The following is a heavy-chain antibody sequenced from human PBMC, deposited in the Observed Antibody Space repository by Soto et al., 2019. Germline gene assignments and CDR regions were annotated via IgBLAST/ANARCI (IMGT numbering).Heavy chain of an antibody. V-gene: IGHV1-18*01. CDR2: ISAHNGNT. D-gene: IGHD3-10*01. Sequence: QVQLVQSGAEVKKPGASVKVSCKASGYTFSTYGIIWVRQAPGQGLEWMGWISAHNGNTDYAHKVQGRVTMTTDTPTSTAYLELRSLISDDTAVYYCTRERGVVEGDYWGQGTLVTVSS. J-gene: IGHJ4*02. CDR1: GYTFSTYG. CDR3: TRERGVVEGDY.